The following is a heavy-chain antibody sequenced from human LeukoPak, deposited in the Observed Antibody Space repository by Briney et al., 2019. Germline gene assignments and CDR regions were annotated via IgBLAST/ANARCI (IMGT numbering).Heavy chain of an antibody. V-gene: IGHV1-2*04. CDR3: ARGPGVDDFWSGFNWFDP. Sequence: ASVKVSCKASGYTFTGYYMHWVRQAPGQGLEWMGWINPNSGGANYAQKFQGWVTMTRDTSISTAYMELSRLRSDDTAVYYCARGPGVDDFWSGFNWFDPWGQGTLVTVSS. CDR1: GYTFTGYY. J-gene: IGHJ5*02. D-gene: IGHD3-3*01. CDR2: INPNSGGA.